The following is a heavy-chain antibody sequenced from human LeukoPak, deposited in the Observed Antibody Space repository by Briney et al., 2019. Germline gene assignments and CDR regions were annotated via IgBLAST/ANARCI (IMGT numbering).Heavy chain of an antibody. D-gene: IGHD6-13*01. J-gene: IGHJ5*02. CDR3: ARGDKELVFKRRKGGFDP. CDR2: ISYDGSGK. CDR1: GFTFSSYA. V-gene: IGHV3-30*04. Sequence: GGSLRLSCAASGFTFSSYAMHWVRQAPGKGLEWVTVISYDGSGKYYADSMKGRFTISRDNSKNTLYLQMNSLRAEDTAVYYCARGDKELVFKRRKGGFDPWGQGTLVTVSS.